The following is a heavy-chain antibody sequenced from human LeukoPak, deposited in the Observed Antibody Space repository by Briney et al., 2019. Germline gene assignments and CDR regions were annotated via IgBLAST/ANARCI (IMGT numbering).Heavy chain of an antibody. V-gene: IGHV4-30-4*08. J-gene: IGHJ3*02. D-gene: IGHD3-3*01. CDR3: ARDRLFGRTDAFDI. CDR2: IYYSGST. CDR1: GGSISRGDYY. Sequence: SQTLSLPFTVSGGSISRGDYYWSWIRPPPGNGLEWIGYIYYSGSTYYNPSLKSRVTISVDTSKNQFSLKLSSVTAADTAVYYCARDRLFGRTDAFDIWGQGTMVTVSS.